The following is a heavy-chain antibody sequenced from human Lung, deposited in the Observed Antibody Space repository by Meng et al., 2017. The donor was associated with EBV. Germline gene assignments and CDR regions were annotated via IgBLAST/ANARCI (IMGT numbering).Heavy chain of an antibody. CDR2: INTNTGNP. Sequence: VQLVQSESQFKKPGASVKVSCKASGYTFTDYGLHWVRQAPGQRLEWMGWINTNTGNPTYAQGFTGRFVFSLDTSVSTTYLQISGLEAEDAAVYYCARKYSLSYSRFDYWGQGSLVTVSS. V-gene: IGHV7-4-1*02. CDR3: ARKYSLSYSRFDY. D-gene: IGHD1-26*01. J-gene: IGHJ4*02. CDR1: GYTFTDYG.